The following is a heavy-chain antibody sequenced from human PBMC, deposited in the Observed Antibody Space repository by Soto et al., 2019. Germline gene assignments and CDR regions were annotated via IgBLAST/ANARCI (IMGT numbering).Heavy chain of an antibody. J-gene: IGHJ6*02. CDR2: IDWENTK. Sequence: ASGPTLVNPTQTLTLTCTVSGFSLSGTGMRVTWIRQPPGKALEWLARIDWENTKLYSTSLKTRLTISKDTSKNQVVLTMTNVDPADTGTYSCARAFYGMDVWGQGTTVTVSS. V-gene: IGHV2-70*04. CDR1: GFSLSGTGMR. CDR3: ARAFYGMDV.